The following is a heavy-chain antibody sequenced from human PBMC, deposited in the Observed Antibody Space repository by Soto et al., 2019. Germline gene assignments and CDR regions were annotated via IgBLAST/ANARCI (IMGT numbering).Heavy chain of an antibody. Sequence: PGGSLRLSCAASGFTFSSYGMHWVRQAPGKGLEWVAVIWYDGSNKYYADSVKGRFTISRDNSKNTLYLQMNSLRAEDTAVYYCARVRGYCSGGSGPRYYYYYGMDVWGQGTTVTVSS. CDR1: GFTFSSYG. D-gene: IGHD2-15*01. V-gene: IGHV3-33*01. CDR2: IWYDGSNK. CDR3: ARVRGYCSGGSGPRYYYYYGMDV. J-gene: IGHJ6*02.